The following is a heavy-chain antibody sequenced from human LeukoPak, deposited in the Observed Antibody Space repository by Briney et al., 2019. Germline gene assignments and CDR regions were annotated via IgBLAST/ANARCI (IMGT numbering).Heavy chain of an antibody. D-gene: IGHD7-27*01. CDR2: IHTSGSI. CDR1: GDSISSGNYY. V-gene: IGHV4-61*02. J-gene: IGHJ3*02. CDR3: ARDRAGDSFDI. Sequence: SQTLSLTRTVSGDSISSGNYYWTWIRQSAGKGLEWIGRIHTSGSINYNLSLKSQVTISISTSKNQFSLNLNLVTAADTAVYYCARDRAGDSFDIWGQGTLVTVSS.